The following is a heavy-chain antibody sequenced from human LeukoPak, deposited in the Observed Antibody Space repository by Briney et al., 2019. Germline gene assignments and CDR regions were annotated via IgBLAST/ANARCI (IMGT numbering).Heavy chain of an antibody. CDR1: GFTFDDYA. Sequence: GGSLRLSCAASGFTFDDYAMHWVRQAPGKGLEWVSLISWDGGSTYYADSVKGRFTISRDNSKNSLYLQMNSLRAEDTALYYCAKGQLYYDILTGAFDFDYWGQGTLVTVS. D-gene: IGHD3-9*01. V-gene: IGHV3-43D*03. CDR3: AKGQLYYDILTGAFDFDY. J-gene: IGHJ4*02. CDR2: ISWDGGST.